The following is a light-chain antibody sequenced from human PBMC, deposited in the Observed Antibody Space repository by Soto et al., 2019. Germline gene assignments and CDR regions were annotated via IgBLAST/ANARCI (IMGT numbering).Light chain of an antibody. CDR1: QTISNSY. CDR2: AVS. J-gene: IGKJ2*01. CDR3: QQYGRSPYT. V-gene: IGKV3-20*01. Sequence: EIGLTQSPGTLSLSPGERATLSCRASQTISNSYLAWYQQKPGQAPRLLIYAVSSRATGIPDRFSGSGSGTDFTLTISRLEPEDFAVYYCQQYGRSPYTFGQRTKVAI.